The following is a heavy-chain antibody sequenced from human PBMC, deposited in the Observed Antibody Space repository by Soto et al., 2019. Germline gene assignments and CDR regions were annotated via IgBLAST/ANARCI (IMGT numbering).Heavy chain of an antibody. CDR1: GFTFSSYG. D-gene: IGHD4-17*01. V-gene: IGHV3-30*18. CDR2: ISYDGSNK. J-gene: IGHJ6*01. Sequence: QVQLVESGGGVVQPGRSLRLSCAASGFTFSSYGMHWVRQAPGKGLEWVAVISYDGSNKYYADSVKGRFTISRDNSKNTLYLQMNSLRAEDTAVYYCAKDLVPIVAGDYGDYPGDGDYYYGMDVW. CDR3: AKDLVPIVAGDYGDYPGDGDYYYGMDV.